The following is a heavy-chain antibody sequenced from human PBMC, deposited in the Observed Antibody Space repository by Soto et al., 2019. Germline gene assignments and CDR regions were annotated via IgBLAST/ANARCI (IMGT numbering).Heavy chain of an antibody. CDR2: IYYSGST. CDR1: GGSISSSSYY. J-gene: IGHJ4*02. V-gene: IGHV4-39*01. D-gene: IGHD5-18*01. Sequence: QLQLQESGPGLVKPSETLSLTCTVSGGSISSSSYYWGWIRQPPGKGLEWIGSIYYSGSTYYNPSLKSRVTISVDTSKNQFSLKLSSVTAADTAVYYCARHVLRGGLYRYGVIAYWGQGTLVTVSS. CDR3: ARHVLRGGLYRYGVIAY.